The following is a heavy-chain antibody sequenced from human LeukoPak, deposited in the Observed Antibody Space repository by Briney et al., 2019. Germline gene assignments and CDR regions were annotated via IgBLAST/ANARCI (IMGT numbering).Heavy chain of an antibody. D-gene: IGHD6-13*01. J-gene: IGHJ4*02. CDR1: GFTFSSYE. CDR2: ISSSSSTI. V-gene: IGHV3-48*01. CDR3: ARVWSPPYTSSWPDYFDY. Sequence: GGSLRLPCAASGFTFSSYEMNWVRQAPGKGLEWVSYISSSSSTIYYADSVKGRFTISRDNAKNSLYLQMNSLRAEDTAVYYCARVWSPPYTSSWPDYFDYWGQGTLVTVSS.